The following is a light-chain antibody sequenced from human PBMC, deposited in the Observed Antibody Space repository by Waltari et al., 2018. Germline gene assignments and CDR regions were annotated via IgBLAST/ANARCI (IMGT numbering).Light chain of an antibody. J-gene: IGKJ4*01. CDR3: QQNSNWPLT. V-gene: IGKV3D-15*01. CDR1: QSVSSS. Sequence: IVMKQSPATLSLSPGDRATPSCRASQSVSSSLAWYQQKPGQAPRLLIYGASSRATGIPDRFSGSGSGTEFTLTISSLEPEDVAVYYCQQNSNWPLTFGGGTKVEIK. CDR2: GAS.